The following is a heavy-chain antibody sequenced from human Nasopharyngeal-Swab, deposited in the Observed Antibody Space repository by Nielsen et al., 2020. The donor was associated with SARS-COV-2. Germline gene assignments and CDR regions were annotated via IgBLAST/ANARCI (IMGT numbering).Heavy chain of an antibody. Sequence: ASVKVSCKASGYTFGSYHINWVRQASGQGPERMGWMNPLSDNTGYAQKFQGRVTMTTNTSISTAYMELSSLRSQDTAVYYCARGHPLDAFDIWGQGTMVTVSS. J-gene: IGHJ3*02. V-gene: IGHV1-8*01. CDR1: GYTFGSYH. CDR3: ARGHPLDAFDI. CDR2: MNPLSDNT.